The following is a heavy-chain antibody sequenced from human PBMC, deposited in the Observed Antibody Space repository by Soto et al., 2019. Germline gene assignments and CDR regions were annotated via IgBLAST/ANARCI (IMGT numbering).Heavy chain of an antibody. D-gene: IGHD6-13*01. CDR2: ISAYNGDT. J-gene: IGHJ1*01. Sequence: ASVKVSCKASGYTFISYGISWVRQAPGQGLEWMGWISAYNGDTNFAQKIQDRVTMTTDTSTSTAYMELRSLRSDDTAVYYCARREIGAARTSFHYCGQGTLVIVSS. CDR3: ARREIGAARTSFHY. CDR1: GYTFISYG. V-gene: IGHV1-18*01.